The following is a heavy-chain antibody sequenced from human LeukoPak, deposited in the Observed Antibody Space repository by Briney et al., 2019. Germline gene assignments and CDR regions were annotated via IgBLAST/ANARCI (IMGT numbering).Heavy chain of an antibody. D-gene: IGHD7-27*01. CDR1: GFTFNNYA. V-gene: IGHV3-23*01. Sequence: PGGSLRLSCAASGFTFNNYAMDWVRQAPGKGLEWVSLISRSGATTYYADSVKGRFTISRDNSRNTLYLRMTSLRAEDTAVYYCARDPGDRWFFDLWGRGTLVTVSS. CDR2: ISRSGATT. CDR3: ARDPGDRWFFDL. J-gene: IGHJ2*01.